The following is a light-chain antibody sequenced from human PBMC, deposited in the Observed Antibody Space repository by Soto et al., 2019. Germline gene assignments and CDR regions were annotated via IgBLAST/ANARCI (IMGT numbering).Light chain of an antibody. V-gene: IGKV3-20*01. CDR3: QPYGTTPPT. CDR1: QSVNNNY. CDR2: GAS. Sequence: EIVLTQSPGTLSLSPGERAVLSCRASQSVNNNYLAWYQRKPGRAPRLLIYGASSRATGIRDRFIGSGSGTDFTLTITRLEPEDCEVYFSQPYGTTPPTFGQGTKVEFK. J-gene: IGKJ1*01.